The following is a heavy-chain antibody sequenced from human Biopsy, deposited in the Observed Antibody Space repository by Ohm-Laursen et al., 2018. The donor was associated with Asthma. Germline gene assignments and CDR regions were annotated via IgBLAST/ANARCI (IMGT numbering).Heavy chain of an antibody. CDR1: GFTFSSYS. J-gene: IGHJ4*02. CDR2: ISNSSSTI. V-gene: IGHV3-48*02. D-gene: IGHD5-18*01. CDR3: ARFKRGYSYGYAGVFDY. Sequence: SLRLSCAASGFTFSSYSMHWVRQAPGKGLEWVSYISNSSSTIYYADSVKGRFTISRDNAKNSLYLQMNSLRDEDTAVYYCARFKRGYSYGYAGVFDYWGQGTLVTVSS.